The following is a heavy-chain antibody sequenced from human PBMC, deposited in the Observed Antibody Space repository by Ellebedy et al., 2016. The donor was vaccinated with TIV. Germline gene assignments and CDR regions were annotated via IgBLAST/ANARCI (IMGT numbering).Heavy chain of an antibody. D-gene: IGHD3-10*01. CDR1: GGSFSGYY. J-gene: IGHJ5*02. CDR2: INHSGST. V-gene: IGHV4-34*01. CDR3: ARGRLLWFGEGRGFDP. Sequence: SETLSLXXAVYGGSFSGYYWSWIRQPPGKGLEWIGEINHSGSTNYNPSLKSRVTISVDTSKNQFSLKLSSVTAADTAVYYCARGRLLWFGEGRGFDPWGQGTLVTVSS.